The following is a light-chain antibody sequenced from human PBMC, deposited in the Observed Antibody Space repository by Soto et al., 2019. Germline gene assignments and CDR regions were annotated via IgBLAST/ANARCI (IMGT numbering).Light chain of an antibody. Sequence: VMTQSPATLSASPGDSVALSCRSSQNVSDNLAWYQQKPGQAPRLLIYDSSARASDVPVRFSGGGTGAEFTLTISNLQTEDFAVYICQQYYKSPPWTFGQGTKV. J-gene: IGKJ1*01. V-gene: IGKV3D-15*01. CDR3: QQYYKSPPWT. CDR1: QNVSDN. CDR2: DSS.